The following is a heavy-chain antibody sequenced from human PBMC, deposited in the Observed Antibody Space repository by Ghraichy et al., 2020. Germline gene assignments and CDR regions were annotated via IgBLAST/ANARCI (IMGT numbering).Heavy chain of an antibody. CDR2: IYYSGST. CDR1: GGSISSYY. J-gene: IGHJ6*02. D-gene: IGHD3-3*01. Sequence: SQTLSLTCTVSGGSISSYYWSWIRQPPGKGLEWIGYIYYSGSTNYNPSLKSRVTISVDTSKNQFSLKLSSVTAADTAVYYCARHHWGAIFGVVNPLLYYYYGMDVWGQGTTVTVSS. CDR3: ARHHWGAIFGVVNPLLYYYYGMDV. V-gene: IGHV4-59*01.